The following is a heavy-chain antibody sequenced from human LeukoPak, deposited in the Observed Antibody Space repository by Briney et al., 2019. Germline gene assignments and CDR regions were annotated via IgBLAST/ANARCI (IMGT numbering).Heavy chain of an antibody. CDR1: GYTFTSYY. J-gene: IGHJ4*02. Sequence: ASVKVSCKASGYTFTSYYMHWVRQAPGQGLEWMGIINPSGGSTSYAQKSQGRVTMTRDTSTSTVYMELSSLRSEDTAVYYCARAGGLTMIVVVLDYWGQGTLVTVSS. D-gene: IGHD3-22*01. CDR3: ARAGGLTMIVVVLDY. CDR2: INPSGGST. V-gene: IGHV1-46*01.